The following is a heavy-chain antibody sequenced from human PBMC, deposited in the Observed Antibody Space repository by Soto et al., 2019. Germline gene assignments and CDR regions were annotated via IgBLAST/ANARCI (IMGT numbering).Heavy chain of an antibody. CDR2: INSDGST. J-gene: IGHJ4*02. V-gene: IGHV3-53*01. Sequence: EVQLVESGGGLIPPGGSLRLSCAASGFLVNSAYMTWVRQAPGKGLEWLSMINSDGSTLYAESVKGRFTISRDNSKNMLDIQMNSLRAEDTAMYYCARSGYSFAWGYWGQGTLVIVTS. D-gene: IGHD5-18*01. CDR3: ARSGYSFAWGY. CDR1: GFLVNSAY.